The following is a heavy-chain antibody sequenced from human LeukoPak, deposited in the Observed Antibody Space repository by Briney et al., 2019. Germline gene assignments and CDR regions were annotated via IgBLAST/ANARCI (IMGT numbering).Heavy chain of an antibody. V-gene: IGHV1-2*02. CDR2: INPNSGGT. Sequence: ASVNVSCKASGYTFTDYYIHWVRQAPGQGLEWMGWINPNSGGTNYAQKFQGRVTMTRDTSISTAYMDLSRLRSDDTAVYYCARRIVGALYYFDYWGQGTLVTVSS. J-gene: IGHJ4*02. CDR3: ARRIVGALYYFDY. D-gene: IGHD1-26*01. CDR1: GYTFTDYY.